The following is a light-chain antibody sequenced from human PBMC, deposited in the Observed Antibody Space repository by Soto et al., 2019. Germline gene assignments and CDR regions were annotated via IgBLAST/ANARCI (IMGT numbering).Light chain of an antibody. CDR1: QGISSY. V-gene: IGKV1-9*01. Sequence: IQLTQSPSSLSASVGDRVTITCRASQGISSYLAWYQQKPGKAPKLPIYAASTLQSGVPSRFSVSVAGTDFTLTISSLQPEDFATYYCQQLNSYPTFGQGTRWRL. CDR2: AAS. J-gene: IGKJ5*01. CDR3: QQLNSYPT.